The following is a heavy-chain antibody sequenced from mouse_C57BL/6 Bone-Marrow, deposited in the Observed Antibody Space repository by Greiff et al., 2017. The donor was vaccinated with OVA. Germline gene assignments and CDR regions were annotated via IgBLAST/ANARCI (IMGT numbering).Heavy chain of an antibody. J-gene: IGHJ2*01. CDR2: IYPGDGAT. D-gene: IGHD1-1*01. CDR3: ARRELLRLYFDY. V-gene: IGHV1-82*01. CDR1: GYAFSSSW. Sequence: QVQLKQSGPELVKPGASVKISCKASGYAFSSSWMNWVKQRPGKGLEWIGRIYPGDGATNYNGKFKGKATLTADKSSSTAYMQLSSLTSEDSAVYFCARRELLRLYFDYWGQGTTLTVSS.